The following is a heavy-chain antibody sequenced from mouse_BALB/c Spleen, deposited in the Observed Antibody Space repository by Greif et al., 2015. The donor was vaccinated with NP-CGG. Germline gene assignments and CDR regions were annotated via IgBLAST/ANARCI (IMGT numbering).Heavy chain of an antibody. Sequence: EVKLMESGPGLVKPSQSLSLTCTVTGYSITSDYAWNWIRQFPGNKLEWMGYISYSGSTSYNPSLKSRISITRDTSKNQFFLQLNSVTTEDTATYYCARLYGNSIFACWGQGTLVTVSA. CDR2: ISYSGST. V-gene: IGHV3-2*02. D-gene: IGHD2-10*02. J-gene: IGHJ3*01. CDR1: GYSITSDYA. CDR3: ARLYGNSIFAC.